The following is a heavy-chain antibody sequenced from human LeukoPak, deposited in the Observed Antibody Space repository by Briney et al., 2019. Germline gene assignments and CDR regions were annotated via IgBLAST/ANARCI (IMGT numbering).Heavy chain of an antibody. D-gene: IGHD3-10*01. J-gene: IGHJ4*02. CDR2: ISYDGSNK. CDR1: GFTFSSYA. CDR3: ARSLLFRVGELSTAIDY. Sequence: PGRSPRLSCAASGFTFSSYAMHWVRQAPGKGLEWVAVISYDGSNKYYADSVKGRFTISRDNSRNTLYLQMNSLRAEDTAVYYCARSLLFRVGELSTAIDYWGQGTLVTVSS. V-gene: IGHV3-30*04.